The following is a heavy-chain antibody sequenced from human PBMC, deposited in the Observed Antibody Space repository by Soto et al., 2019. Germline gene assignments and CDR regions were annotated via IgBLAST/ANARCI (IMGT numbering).Heavy chain of an antibody. J-gene: IGHJ6*02. CDR2: IKSKTDGGTT. V-gene: IGHV3-15*05. Sequence: GGSLRLSCAASGFTFSNAWMSWVRQAPGKGLEWVGRIKSKTDGGTTDYAAPVKGRFTISRDNAKNSLYLQMNSLRGEDTAFYYCAKDKSYDSSTYYPVNGMDVWGQGTTVTVSS. CDR1: GFTFSNAW. CDR3: AKDKSYDSSTYYPVNGMDV. D-gene: IGHD3-22*01.